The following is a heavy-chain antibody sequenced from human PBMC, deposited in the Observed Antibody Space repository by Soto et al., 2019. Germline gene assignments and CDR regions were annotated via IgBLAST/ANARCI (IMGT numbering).Heavy chain of an antibody. J-gene: IGHJ5*02. Sequence: SETLSLTCTVSGGSISSYYWSWIRQPPGKGLEWIGYIYYSGSTNYNPSLKSRVTISVDTSKNQFSLKLSSVTAADTAVYYCARGGDTAGFDPWGQGTLVTVSS. V-gene: IGHV4-59*01. CDR1: GGSISSYY. CDR3: ARGGDTAGFDP. D-gene: IGHD5-18*01. CDR2: IYYSGST.